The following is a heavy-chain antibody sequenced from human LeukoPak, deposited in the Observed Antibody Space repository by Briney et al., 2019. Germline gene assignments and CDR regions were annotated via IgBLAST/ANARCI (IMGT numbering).Heavy chain of an antibody. CDR3: ARELGYYFDY. V-gene: IGHV3-74*01. CDR1: GFSFSNYW. J-gene: IGHJ4*02. CDR2: MDFEGASR. D-gene: IGHD3-16*01. Sequence: GGSLRLSCAASGFSFSNYWMHWVRQVPGKGLVWVSRMDFEGASRSHADSVQGRFTISRDNSKNTLYLQMNSLRADDTAIYFCARELGYYFDYWGQGTLVTVSS.